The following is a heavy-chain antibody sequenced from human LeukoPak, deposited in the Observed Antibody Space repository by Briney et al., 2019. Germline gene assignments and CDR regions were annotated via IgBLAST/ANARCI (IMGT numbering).Heavy chain of an antibody. D-gene: IGHD3-22*01. Sequence: GGSLRLSCAASGFTFSNSWMSWVRQAPGKGLEWVANIKQDGSEKYYVDSVMGRFTISRDNAENSLYLQMISLRAEDTAMYYCARFLYRFSSGWYDFWGQGTLVTVSS. J-gene: IGHJ5*01. CDR2: IKQDGSEK. CDR1: GFTFSNSW. CDR3: ARFLYRFSSGWYDF. V-gene: IGHV3-7*01.